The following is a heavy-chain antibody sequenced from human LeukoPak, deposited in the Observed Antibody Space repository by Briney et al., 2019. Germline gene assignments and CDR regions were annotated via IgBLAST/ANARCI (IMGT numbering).Heavy chain of an antibody. D-gene: IGHD4-17*01. CDR3: VGEGEAVEFDY. CDR2: IRVEAKSYTT. CDR1: GFTFTNHY. Sequence: GGSLRLSCAASGFTFTNHYMDWVSQAPGKGLEWLGRIRVEAKSYTTQYAASVKGKFTIPRDDSQKSMHLQMNSLKTDETAVYYCVGEGEAVEFDYWGEGTLMTISS. J-gene: IGHJ4*02. V-gene: IGHV3-72*01.